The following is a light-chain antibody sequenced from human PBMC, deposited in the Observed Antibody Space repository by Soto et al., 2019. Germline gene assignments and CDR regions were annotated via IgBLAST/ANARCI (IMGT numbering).Light chain of an antibody. CDR3: SSYTSSSLYV. V-gene: IGLV2-14*01. J-gene: IGLJ1*01. CDR1: SSDVGGYNY. Sequence: QSALTQPASVSGSPGQSITISCTGTSSDVGGYNYVSWYQQHPGKAPKLMIYDVSNRPSGVSKRFSGSKSGNTASLTISGLQAEDEADYYRSSYTSSSLYVFGTGTKVTVL. CDR2: DVS.